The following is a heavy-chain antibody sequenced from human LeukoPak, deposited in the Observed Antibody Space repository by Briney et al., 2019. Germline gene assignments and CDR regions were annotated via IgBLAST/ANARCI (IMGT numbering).Heavy chain of an antibody. V-gene: IGHV4-59*01. Sequence: SGTLSLTCAVSGGSISSYYWSWIRQPPGKGLEWIGYIYYSGSTNYNPSLKSRVTISVDTSKNQFSLKLSSVTAADTAVYYCARTYYGSGSYYGYLFDYWGQGTLVTVSS. CDR1: GGSISSYY. J-gene: IGHJ4*02. CDR2: IYYSGST. CDR3: ARTYYGSGSYYGYLFDY. D-gene: IGHD3-10*01.